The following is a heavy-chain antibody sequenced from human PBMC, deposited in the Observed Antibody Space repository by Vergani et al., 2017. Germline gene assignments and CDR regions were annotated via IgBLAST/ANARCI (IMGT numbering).Heavy chain of an antibody. CDR1: GGNFSSYA. CDR2: IIPIFGTA. J-gene: IGHJ4*02. V-gene: IGHV1-69*13. D-gene: IGHD5-24*01. Sequence: QVQLVQSGAEVKKPGSSVKVSCKASGGNFSSYAISWVRQAPGQGLEWMGRIIPIFGTANYAQKFQGRVTITADESTSAAYMELSSLRSEDTAVYYCARDRWLQIPYYFDYWGQGTLVTVSS. CDR3: ARDRWLQIPYYFDY.